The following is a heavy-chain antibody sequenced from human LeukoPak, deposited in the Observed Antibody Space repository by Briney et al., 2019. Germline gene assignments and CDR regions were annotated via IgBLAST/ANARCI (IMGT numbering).Heavy chain of an antibody. CDR3: ARVDATLADY. J-gene: IGHJ4*02. V-gene: IGHV3-21*05. CDR2: ISSSSSYI. CDR1: GFTFSSYS. Sequence: GGSLRLSCAASGFTFSSYSMNWVRQAPGKGLEWVSYISSSSSYIYYADSVKGRFTISRDNAKNSLYLQMNSLRAEDTAVYYCARVDATLADYWGQGTLVTVSS. D-gene: IGHD2-2*03.